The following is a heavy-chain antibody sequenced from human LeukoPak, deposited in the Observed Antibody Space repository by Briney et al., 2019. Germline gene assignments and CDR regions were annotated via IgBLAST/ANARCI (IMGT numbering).Heavy chain of an antibody. CDR2: IYNSGST. CDR1: GGSMNSYY. J-gene: IGHJ4*02. CDR3: ARDRIVSHSDY. Sequence: SEILSLTCSVSGGSMNSYYWSWIRQSPGKGLEWIGYIYNSGSTNYNPSLQSRVTISVDTSKNQFSLKLSSVTAADTAVYYCARDRIVSHSDYWGQGTLVTVSS. V-gene: IGHV4-59*12. D-gene: IGHD2/OR15-2a*01.